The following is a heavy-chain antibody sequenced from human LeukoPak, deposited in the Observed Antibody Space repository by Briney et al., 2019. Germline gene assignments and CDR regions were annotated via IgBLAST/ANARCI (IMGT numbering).Heavy chain of an antibody. V-gene: IGHV3-30*02. Sequence: GGSLRLSCAASGFTFSSCGMHWVRQAPGKGLEWVGFIRYDGSDKYYADSVKGRFTISRDNPKNTLYLQVNSLRAEDTAVYYCAKDSWEVGATSEIDYWGQGTLVTVSS. CDR2: IRYDGSDK. CDR3: AKDSWEVGATSEIDY. D-gene: IGHD1-26*01. J-gene: IGHJ4*02. CDR1: GFTFSSCG.